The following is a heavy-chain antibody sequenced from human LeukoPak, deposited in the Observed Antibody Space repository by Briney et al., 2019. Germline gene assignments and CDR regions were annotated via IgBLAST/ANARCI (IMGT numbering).Heavy chain of an antibody. D-gene: IGHD3-10*01. J-gene: IGHJ4*02. V-gene: IGHV4-39*01. CDR2: IYYSGST. CDR1: GGSNSSSSYY. Sequence: SETLSLTCTVSGGSNSSSSYYWGWIRQPPGKGLEWIGSIYYSGSTYYNPSLKSRVTISVDTSKNQFSLKLSSVTAADTAVYYCHGFGDPNFDYWGQGTLVTVSS. CDR3: HGFGDPNFDY.